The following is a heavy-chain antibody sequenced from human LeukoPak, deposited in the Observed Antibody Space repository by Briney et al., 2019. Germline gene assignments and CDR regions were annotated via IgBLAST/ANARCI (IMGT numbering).Heavy chain of an antibody. V-gene: IGHV4-59*08. CDR3: ARSSSLDP. D-gene: IGHD3-10*01. J-gene: IGHJ5*02. Sequence: SETLSLTCTVSGGSISSYYWSWIRQPPGKGLEWIGYIYYSGSTNYNPPLKSRVTISVDTSKNQFSLKLSSVTAADTAVYYCARSSSLDPWGQGTLVTVSS. CDR1: GGSISSYY. CDR2: IYYSGST.